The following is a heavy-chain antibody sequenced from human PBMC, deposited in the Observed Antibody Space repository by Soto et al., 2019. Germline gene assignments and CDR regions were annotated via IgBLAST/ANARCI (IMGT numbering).Heavy chain of an antibody. J-gene: IGHJ6*02. CDR1: GGTFSSYS. Sequence: SVKVSCKASGGTFSSYSISWVRQAPGQGLEWMGGIIPIFGTANYAQKFQGRVTITADESTSTAYMELSSLRSEDTAVYYCAKSKGLSGFWSGYSPGYYGMDVWGQGTTVTVSS. D-gene: IGHD3-3*01. V-gene: IGHV1-69*13. CDR3: AKSKGLSGFWSGYSPGYYGMDV. CDR2: IIPIFGTA.